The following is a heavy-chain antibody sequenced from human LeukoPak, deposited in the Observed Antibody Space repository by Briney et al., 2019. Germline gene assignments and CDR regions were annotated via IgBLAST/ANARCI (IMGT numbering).Heavy chain of an antibody. CDR2: IFSRAST. J-gene: IGHJ4*02. CDR3: VGLFKCSSGPIVS. Sequence: SETLSLTCSVSGGSLSSYYWSWIRKPPGRKFEWIGHIFSRASTNYSPSLKSRVTISADNSKHQFSLNVTSVTAADTAVYFCVGLFKCSSGPIVSWGQGTLVTVSS. CDR1: GGSLSSYY. D-gene: IGHD2-2*01. V-gene: IGHV4-4*08.